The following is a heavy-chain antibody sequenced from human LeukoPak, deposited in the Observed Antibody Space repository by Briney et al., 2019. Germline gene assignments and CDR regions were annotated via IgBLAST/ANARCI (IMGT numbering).Heavy chain of an antibody. Sequence: GGSLRLSCAASGFTFSSYSMNWVRQAPGKGLEWVSYISSSSTIYYADSVKGRFTISRDNAKNSLYLQMNSLRDEDTAVYYCARLGTTRTTVTTTPAWGQGTLVTVSS. CDR2: ISSSSTI. D-gene: IGHD4-17*01. CDR1: GFTFSSYS. V-gene: IGHV3-48*02. J-gene: IGHJ4*02. CDR3: ARLGTTRTTVTTTPA.